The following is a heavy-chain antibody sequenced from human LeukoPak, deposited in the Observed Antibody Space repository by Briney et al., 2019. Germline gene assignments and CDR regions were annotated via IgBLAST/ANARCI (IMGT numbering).Heavy chain of an antibody. CDR1: GFTFSSYG. CDR3: ARDPPPLRPAAII. V-gene: IGHV3-33*01. J-gene: IGHJ4*02. Sequence: GGSLRLSCAASGFTFSSYGMHWVRQAPGKGLEWVAVIWYDGSNKYYADSVKGRFTISRDNSKNTLYLQMNSLRAEDTAVYYCARDPPPLRPAAIIWGQGTLVTVSS. D-gene: IGHD2-2*02. CDR2: IWYDGSNK.